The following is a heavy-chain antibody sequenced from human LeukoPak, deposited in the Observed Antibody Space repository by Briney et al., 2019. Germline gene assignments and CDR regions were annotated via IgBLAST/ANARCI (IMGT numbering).Heavy chain of an antibody. Sequence: GRCLRLSCAASGFTFDDYAMDWGRQAPGRGLAWVSGISWNSGSIGYADSVKGRFTISRDNAKNSLYLQMNSLRAEDTALYYCAKDVLLVSGSGSYCDYWGQGTLVTVSS. CDR3: AKDVLLVSGSGSYCDY. CDR2: ISWNSGSI. CDR1: GFTFDDYA. D-gene: IGHD3-10*01. V-gene: IGHV3-9*01. J-gene: IGHJ4*02.